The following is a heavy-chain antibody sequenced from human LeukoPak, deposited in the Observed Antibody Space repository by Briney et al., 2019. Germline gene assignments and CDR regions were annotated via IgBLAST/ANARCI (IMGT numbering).Heavy chain of an antibody. Sequence: KPGGSLRLSCEASGFTFSSYSMNWVRQTPGKGLEWVSSISSGSDYIYIADSVRGRFSVSRDNAKNSLYLQMNSLRPEDTAVNYCARDRPEGRAVAAAFDNWGQGTLVTVSS. CDR2: ISSGSDYI. CDR1: GFTFSSYS. J-gene: IGHJ4*02. D-gene: IGHD6-19*01. V-gene: IGHV3-21*01. CDR3: ARDRPEGRAVAAAFDN.